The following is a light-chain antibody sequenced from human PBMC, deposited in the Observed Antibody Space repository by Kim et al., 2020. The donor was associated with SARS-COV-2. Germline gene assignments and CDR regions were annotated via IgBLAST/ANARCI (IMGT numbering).Light chain of an antibody. V-gene: IGKV1-5*03. CDR1: QSISSW. CDR2: KAS. CDR3: QQYNSYPT. Sequence: LSAFVGDRVTITCRASQSISSWLAWYQQKPGKAPNLLIYKASSLQSGVPSRFSGSGSGTEFTLTISSLQPDDFATYYCQQYNSYPTFGQGTKVDIK. J-gene: IGKJ1*01.